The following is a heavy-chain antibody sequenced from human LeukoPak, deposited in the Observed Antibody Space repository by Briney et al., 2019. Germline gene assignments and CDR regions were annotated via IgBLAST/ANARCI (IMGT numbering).Heavy chain of an antibody. J-gene: IGHJ4*02. CDR1: GFILSNYG. CDR2: INYDGSNR. Sequence: HPGGSLRLSCAASGFILSNYGLHWVRQGPGKGLEWLAVINYDGSNRYYADSVKGRFTISKDSSENTLYLQMNSLRADDTAMYYCSGLGGTRQFYFDYWGQGTLATVSS. CDR3: SGLGGTRQFYFDY. V-gene: IGHV3-33*01. D-gene: IGHD3-16*01.